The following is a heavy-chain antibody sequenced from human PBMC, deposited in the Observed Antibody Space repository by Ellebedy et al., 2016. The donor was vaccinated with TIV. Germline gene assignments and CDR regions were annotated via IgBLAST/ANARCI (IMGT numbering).Heavy chain of an antibody. CDR2: VSYDGVAK. CDR3: AKEWNSSGYSAWFDY. J-gene: IGHJ4*02. D-gene: IGHD3-22*01. V-gene: IGHV3-30*18. Sequence: GESLKISXAASGFTFRSYGMQWVRQAPGKGLEWVAVVSYDGVAKYYADSVKGRFTISRDNSKNTLYLQMNSLRAEDTAVYYCAKEWNSSGYSAWFDYWGQGTLVTVSS. CDR1: GFTFRSYG.